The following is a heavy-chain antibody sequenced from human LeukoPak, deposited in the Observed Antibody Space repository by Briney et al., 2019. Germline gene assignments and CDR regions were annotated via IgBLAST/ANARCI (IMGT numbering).Heavy chain of an antibody. CDR2: IHYSGSA. V-gene: IGHV4-61*03. CDR3: ARLTMPTGPGDY. Sequence: SETLSLTCTVSGGSVRSDSNYWSWIRQPPGKGLEWIGYIHYSGSANYNPSIKSRVTISVDPSKNLLSLKLTSVTAADTGVYYCARLTMPTGPGDYWGQGTLVTVSS. CDR1: GGSVRSDSNY. D-gene: IGHD4/OR15-4a*01. J-gene: IGHJ4*02.